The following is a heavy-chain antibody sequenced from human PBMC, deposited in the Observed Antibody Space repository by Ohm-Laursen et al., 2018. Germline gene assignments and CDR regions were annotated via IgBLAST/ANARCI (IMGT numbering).Heavy chain of an antibody. J-gene: IGHJ4*02. CDR2: ITHRGSP. CDR3: ARHPQGFTFGPMLLD. V-gene: IGHV4-34*01. CDR1: GGSFSGHY. D-gene: IGHD3-16*01. Sequence: PSETLSLTCAVYGGSFSGHYWSWVRQPPGKGLEWIGEITHRGSPKYSLSLKSRVTISVDTSKNQFSLKLTSVTAADTAVYYCARHPQGFTFGPMLLDWGQGSLVTVSS.